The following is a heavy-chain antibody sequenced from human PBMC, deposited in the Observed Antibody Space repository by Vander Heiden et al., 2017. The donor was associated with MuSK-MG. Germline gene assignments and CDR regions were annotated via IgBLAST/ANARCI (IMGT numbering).Heavy chain of an antibody. CDR3: ARAFGGILTGYTPYYFDY. J-gene: IGHJ4*02. Sequence: QVQLQESGPGLVKPSETLSLTCTVSGGSISSYYWSWIRQPPGKGLEWIGYIYYSGSTNYNPSLKSRVTISVDTSKNQFSLKLSSVTAADTAVYYCARAFGGILTGYTPYYFDYWGQGTLVTVSS. CDR2: IYYSGST. V-gene: IGHV4-59*01. CDR1: GGSISSYY. D-gene: IGHD3-9*01.